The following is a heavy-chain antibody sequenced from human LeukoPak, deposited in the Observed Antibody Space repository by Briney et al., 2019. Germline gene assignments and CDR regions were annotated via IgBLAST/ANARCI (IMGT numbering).Heavy chain of an antibody. CDR3: ARDHVIAARRLPPNYMDV. V-gene: IGHV3-21*01. J-gene: IGHJ6*03. CDR2: ISSSSSYI. Sequence: GGSLRLSCAASGFTFSSYSMNWVRQAPGKGLEWVSSISSSSSYIYYADSVKGRFTISRDNAKNSLYLQMNSLRAEDTAVYYCARDHVIAARRLPPNYMDVWGKGTTVTVSS. CDR1: GFTFSSYS. D-gene: IGHD6-6*01.